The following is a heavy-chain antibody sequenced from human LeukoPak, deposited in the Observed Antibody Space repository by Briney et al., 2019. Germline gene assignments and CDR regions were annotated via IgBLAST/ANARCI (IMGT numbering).Heavy chain of an antibody. CDR3: AREGGSYDSSGYYSLYYYFDY. Sequence: SETLSLTCTVSGGSISSYYWSWIRQPAGKGLEWIGHIYSSGTTTYNPSLKSRVTISVDTSKNQFSLKLSSVTAADTAVYYCAREGGSYDSSGYYSLYYYFDYWGQGTLVTVSS. D-gene: IGHD3-22*01. J-gene: IGHJ4*02. CDR2: IYSSGTT. CDR1: GGSISSYY. V-gene: IGHV4-4*07.